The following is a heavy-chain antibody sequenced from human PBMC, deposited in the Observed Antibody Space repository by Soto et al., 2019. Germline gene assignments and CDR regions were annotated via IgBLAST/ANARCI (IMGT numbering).Heavy chain of an antibody. CDR2: ISGSGSSR. Sequence: EVQLLESGGDLVQPGGSLRLSCAASGFTFSTYAMSWVRQAPGKGLEWVSAISGSGSSRYYADSAKGRFTISRDNSKNTLFLPLKSLRAEDTAVYYCAKELLRLGESLERYFDYWGQGTLVTVSS. V-gene: IGHV3-23*01. D-gene: IGHD3-10*01. J-gene: IGHJ4*02. CDR3: AKELLRLGESLERYFDY. CDR1: GFTFSTYA.